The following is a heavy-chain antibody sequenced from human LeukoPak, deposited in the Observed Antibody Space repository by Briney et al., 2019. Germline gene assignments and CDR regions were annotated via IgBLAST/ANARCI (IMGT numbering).Heavy chain of an antibody. D-gene: IGHD3-9*01. CDR1: GFTFSNYA. CDR2: ITGSGSGI. CDR3: AEWGDYDVLTGYYVSDY. J-gene: IGHJ4*02. Sequence: GGSLRLSCAASGFTFSNYAMSWVRQAPGKGLEWVSAITGSGSGIYYADSMKSRFTISRDNSKNTLYLQINSLRAEDTAVYYCAEWGDYDVLTGYYVSDYWGQGTLVTVSS. V-gene: IGHV3-23*01.